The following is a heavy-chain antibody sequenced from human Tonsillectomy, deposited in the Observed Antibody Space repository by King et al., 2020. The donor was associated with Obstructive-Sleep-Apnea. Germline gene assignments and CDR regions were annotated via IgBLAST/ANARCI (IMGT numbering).Heavy chain of an antibody. CDR1: GYTFSTNW. V-gene: IGHV5-51*01. J-gene: IGHJ4*02. CDR3: ARHYPYYYDSSTYPEAFDY. D-gene: IGHD3-22*01. Sequence: VQLVESGAEVRKPGESLRISCKASGYTFSTNWLAWVRQMPGKVLELMGVIYPGDSDIRYTPSFEGQVSISADMSISTAYLQWNSLKASDTALYYCARHYPYYYDSSTYPEAFDYWGQGTLVTVSS. CDR2: IYPGDSDI.